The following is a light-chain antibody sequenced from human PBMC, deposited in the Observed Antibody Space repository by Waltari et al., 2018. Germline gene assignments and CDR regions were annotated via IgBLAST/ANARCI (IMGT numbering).Light chain of an antibody. CDR2: GAS. CDR3: QQGNSFPPT. V-gene: IGKV1-12*01. Sequence: IQMTQSPSSLSASVGDRVTITCRASQGLGTWLAWYQQKPGKAPKVLIYGASTLLTGVPSRFSGSGSGTEFTLTITGLQPEDFATYFCQQGNSFPPTFGQGTRVEV. CDR1: QGLGTW. J-gene: IGKJ1*01.